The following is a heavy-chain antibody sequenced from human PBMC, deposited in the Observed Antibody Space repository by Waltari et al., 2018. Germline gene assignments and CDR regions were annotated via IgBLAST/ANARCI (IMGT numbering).Heavy chain of an antibody. CDR3: ARRRNYPGAAMDV. CDR2: IYPGDSDT. Sequence: EVQLVQSGAEVKQPGESLNISCKDSGYSFTTHWIGWVRQMPGKGLEWMGIIYPGDSDTRYIPSFQGKVTISADRSISTAYLQWSSLKASDTAIYYGARRRNYPGAAMDVWGQGTTVTVSS. V-gene: IGHV5-51*01. D-gene: IGHD4-4*01. J-gene: IGHJ6*02. CDR1: GYSFTTHW.